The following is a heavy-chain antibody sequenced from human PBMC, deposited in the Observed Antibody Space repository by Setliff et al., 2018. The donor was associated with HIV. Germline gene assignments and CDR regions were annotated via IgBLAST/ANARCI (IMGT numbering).Heavy chain of an antibody. J-gene: IGHJ4*01. CDR1: GGSVSSSTTYY. Sequence: SETLSLTCTVSGGSVSSSTTYYWGWIRQPPGKGLEWIGSMYYTGSSYYNPSLKSRVTISVDTSKNQFSLKVNSVTATDTAMYYCARVAFYGPGSHDYFDHWGHGILVTVSS. CDR2: MYYTGSS. V-gene: IGHV4-39*02. CDR3: ARVAFYGPGSHDYFDH. D-gene: IGHD3-10*01.